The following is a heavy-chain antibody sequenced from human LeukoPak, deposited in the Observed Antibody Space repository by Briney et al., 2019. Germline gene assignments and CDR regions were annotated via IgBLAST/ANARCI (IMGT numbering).Heavy chain of an antibody. CDR3: ARNGYYSIDY. CDR2: VFHNGKT. J-gene: IGHJ4*02. Sequence: PSGTLSLTCVVSGGSISSNNWWSWVRQPPGEGLEWIGEVFHNGKTTYNPSLTSRVAMSIDNSKNQFSLRLTSVTASDTAIYYCARNGYYSIDYWGQGTLVTVSS. CDR1: GGSISSNNW. D-gene: IGHD3-22*01. V-gene: IGHV4-4*02.